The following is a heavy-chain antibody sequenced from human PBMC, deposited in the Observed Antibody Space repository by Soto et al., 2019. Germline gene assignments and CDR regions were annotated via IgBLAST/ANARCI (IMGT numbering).Heavy chain of an antibody. CDR3: GSRLDVGRYLFDYYYGMDV. Sequence: ETLSLTCTVSGGSIGSSSYYWGWIRQPPGKGLEWIGSIFYSGNTYYNASLTSRVTISVDTSKHQLSLKLSSVADEKTAVYYGGSRLDVGRYLFDYYYGMDVWGQGTTVTVSS. CDR2: IFYSGNT. D-gene: IGHD1-26*01. V-gene: IGHV4-39*01. J-gene: IGHJ6*02. CDR1: GGSIGSSSYY.